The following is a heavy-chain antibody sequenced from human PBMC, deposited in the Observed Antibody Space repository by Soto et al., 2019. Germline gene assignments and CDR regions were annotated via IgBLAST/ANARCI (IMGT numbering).Heavy chain of an antibody. CDR3: ARGGSSDWQVALDI. CDR1: AGSFSHYY. Sequence: SETLSLTCAVYAGSFSHYYWNWIRQSPGKGLEWIGKIKHSGSSNYNPSLRSRVSISVDMSKNQSSLRLTSVTAADTAVYYCARGGSSDWQVALDIWGQGTMVTVSS. CDR2: IKHSGSS. D-gene: IGHD6-19*01. J-gene: IGHJ3*02. V-gene: IGHV4-34*01.